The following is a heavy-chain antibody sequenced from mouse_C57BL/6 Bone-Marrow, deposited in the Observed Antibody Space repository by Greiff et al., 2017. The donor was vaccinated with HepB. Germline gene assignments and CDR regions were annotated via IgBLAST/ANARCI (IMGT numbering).Heavy chain of an antibody. CDR3: ARWNYGSSH. CDR2: INPGSGGT. D-gene: IGHD1-1*01. CDR1: GYAFTNYL. V-gene: IGHV1-54*01. J-gene: IGHJ2*01. Sequence: VQLVESGAELVRPGTSVKVSCKASGYAFTNYLIEWVKQRPGQGLEWIGVINPGSGGTNYNEKFKGKATLTADKSSSTAYMQLSSLTSEDSAVYFCARWNYGSSHWGQGTTLTVSS.